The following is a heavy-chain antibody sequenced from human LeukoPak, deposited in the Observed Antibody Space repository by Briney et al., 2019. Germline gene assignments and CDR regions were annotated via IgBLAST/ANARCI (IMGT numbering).Heavy chain of an antibody. V-gene: IGHV3-23*01. J-gene: IGHJ4*02. D-gene: IGHD2-15*01. CDR2: ISNNGGYT. Sequence: GGALRLSCAASGFTFSSSAMSWVRQAPGKGLEWVSAISNNGGYTYYADSVQGRFTISRDNSKSTLCLQMNSLRAEDTAVYYCAKQLGYCSDGSCYFPYWGQGTLVTVSS. CDR3: AKQLGYCSDGSCYFPY. CDR1: GFTFSSSA.